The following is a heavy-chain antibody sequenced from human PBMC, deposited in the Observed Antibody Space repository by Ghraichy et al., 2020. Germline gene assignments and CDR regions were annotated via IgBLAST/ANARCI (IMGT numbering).Heavy chain of an antibody. D-gene: IGHD2-21*02. CDR1: GGSFSGYY. Sequence: SETLSLTCAVYGGSFSGYYWSWIRQPPGKGLEWIGEINHSGSTNYNPSLKSRVTISVDTSKNQFSLKLSSVTAADTAVYYCARGRVAYCGGDCYTHGWFDPWGQGTLVTVSS. J-gene: IGHJ5*02. CDR2: INHSGST. CDR3: ARGRVAYCGGDCYTHGWFDP. V-gene: IGHV4-34*01.